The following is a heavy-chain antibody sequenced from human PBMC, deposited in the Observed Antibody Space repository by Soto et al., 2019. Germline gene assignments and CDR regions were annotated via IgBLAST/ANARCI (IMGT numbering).Heavy chain of an antibody. Sequence: QVQLQESGPGLVKPSGPLSLTCAVSGGSISSNWWSWVRQPPGGGLEWIGEIEDIGTTNYNPSLKSRVTISVDTSKNQFSLKLTSVTAADTAMYFCAGSGTSYIAWWGQGTLVTVSS. CDR3: AGSGTSYIAW. CDR1: GGSISSNW. J-gene: IGHJ4*02. D-gene: IGHD3-10*01. CDR2: IEDIGTT. V-gene: IGHV4-4*02.